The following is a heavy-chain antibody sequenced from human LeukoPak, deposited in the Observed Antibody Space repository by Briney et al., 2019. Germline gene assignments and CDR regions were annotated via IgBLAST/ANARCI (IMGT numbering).Heavy chain of an antibody. J-gene: IGHJ4*02. D-gene: IGHD3-10*01. V-gene: IGHV3-64*04. CDR2: IGSKGDST. Sequence: GGSLRLSCSASGFTFSGYAMHWVRQAPGKGLQYVSLIGSKGDSTFYADSVKGRFTISRDNSKNTLYLQMNSLRAEDTAVYYCAKDQELLWFGELSPVDYWGQGTLVTVSS. CDR1: GFTFSGYA. CDR3: AKDQELLWFGELSPVDY.